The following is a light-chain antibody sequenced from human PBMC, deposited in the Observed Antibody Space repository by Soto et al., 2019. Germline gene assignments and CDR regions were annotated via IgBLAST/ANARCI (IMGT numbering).Light chain of an antibody. CDR3: QQYGNSWT. Sequence: EIVLTQSPGTLSLSPGERATLFCRASQSVSSSYLAWYQQKPGQAPRLLIYGASNRATGIPDRFSGSGSGTDFTLTISRLEPEDFAVYYCQQYGNSWTFGQGTKVDI. V-gene: IGKV3-20*01. CDR1: QSVSSSY. J-gene: IGKJ1*01. CDR2: GAS.